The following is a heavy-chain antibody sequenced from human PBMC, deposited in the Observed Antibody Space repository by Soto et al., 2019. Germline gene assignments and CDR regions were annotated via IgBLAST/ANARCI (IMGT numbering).Heavy chain of an antibody. CDR2: IYWDDSK. CDR3: AHKGPEDWPLDY. D-gene: IGHD3-9*01. Sequence: QITLKEFGPTLVRPTQTLTLTCAFSGFSLSTSGVGVGWIRQPPGKALEWLAVIYWDDSKHYSPSLRSRLTITKDTSKNPVVLTMTNMDPMDTGTYYCAHKGPEDWPLDYWGQGTLVTVSS. V-gene: IGHV2-5*02. CDR1: GFSLSTSGVG. J-gene: IGHJ4*02.